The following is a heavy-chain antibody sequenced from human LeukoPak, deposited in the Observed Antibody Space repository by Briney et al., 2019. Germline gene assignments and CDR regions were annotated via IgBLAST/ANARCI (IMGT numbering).Heavy chain of an antibody. J-gene: IGHJ2*01. Sequence: SETLSLTCSVSGGSISSSGFYWGWLRQPPGTGLEWIGTMSQSGSTHYNSSLKSRVTVTVDTSKNQCPLTLSSVTAADTAVYYCARHGLTSFRYFDLWGRGTLVTVSS. CDR2: MSQSGST. D-gene: IGHD3/OR15-3a*01. CDR1: GGSISSSGFY. V-gene: IGHV4-39*01. CDR3: ARHGLTSFRYFDL.